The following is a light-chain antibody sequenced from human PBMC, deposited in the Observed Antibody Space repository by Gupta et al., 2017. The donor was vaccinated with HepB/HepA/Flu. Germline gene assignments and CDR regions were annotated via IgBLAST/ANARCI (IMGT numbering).Light chain of an antibody. CDR3: QVWDISTSQPV. V-gene: IGLV3-21*04. CDR1: YIGSKS. CDR2: YDT. Sequence: SYVLTQPPSVYVAPGKTAKISCGGDYIGSKSVHWYQQRAGQAPVQVIYYDTDRPSGIPERFSGSNSGNTATLTVSSVEAGDEADYYCQVWDISTSQPVFGGGTKLTVL. J-gene: IGLJ3*02.